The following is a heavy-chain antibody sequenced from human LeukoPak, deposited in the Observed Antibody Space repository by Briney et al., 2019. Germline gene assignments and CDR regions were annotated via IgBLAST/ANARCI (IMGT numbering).Heavy chain of an antibody. CDR2: ISSSSSYI. CDR3: AKGGGYSINYYYYMEV. D-gene: IGHD5-18*01. J-gene: IGHJ6*03. CDR1: GFTFSSYS. Sequence: PGGSLRLSCAASGFTFSSYSMNWVRQAPGKGLEWVSSISSSSSYIYYADSVKGRFTISRDNAKNSLYLQMNSLRAEDMALYYCAKGGGYSINYYYYMEVWGQGTLVTVSS. V-gene: IGHV3-21*04.